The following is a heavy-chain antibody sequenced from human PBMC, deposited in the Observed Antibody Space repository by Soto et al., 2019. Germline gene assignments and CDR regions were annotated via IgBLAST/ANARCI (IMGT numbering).Heavy chain of an antibody. D-gene: IGHD3-10*01. J-gene: IGHJ6*02. V-gene: IGHV1-69*13. Sequence: ASVKVSCKVSGGTFSSYAISWVRQAPGQGLEWMGGIIPIFGTANYAQKFQGRVTITADESTSTAYMELSSLRAEDTAVYYCARDRSNYYGSGSYYNAHGMDVWGQGTTVTVSS. CDR1: GGTFSSYA. CDR3: ARDRSNYYGSGSYYNAHGMDV. CDR2: IIPIFGTA.